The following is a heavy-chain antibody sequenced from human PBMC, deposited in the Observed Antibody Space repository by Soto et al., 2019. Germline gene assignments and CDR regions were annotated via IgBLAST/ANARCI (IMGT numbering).Heavy chain of an antibody. D-gene: IGHD6-19*01. J-gene: IGHJ6*02. CDR3: ARDEQWLVDEYYYYYGMDV. V-gene: IGHV3-33*01. CDR2: IWYDGSNK. CDR1: GFTFSSYG. Sequence: PLGSLRLSCAASGFTFSSYGMHWVRQAPGKGLEWVAVIWYDGSNKYYADSVKGRFTISRDNSKNTLYLQMNSLRAEDTAVYYCARDEQWLVDEYYYYYGMDVWGQGTTVTVSS.